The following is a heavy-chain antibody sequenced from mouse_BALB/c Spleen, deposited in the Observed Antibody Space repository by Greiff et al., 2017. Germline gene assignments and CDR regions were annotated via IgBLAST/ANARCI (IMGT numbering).Heavy chain of an antibody. CDR3: NGITTALDY. J-gene: IGHJ2*01. CDR2: IDPENGDT. V-gene: IGHV14-4*02. Sequence: VQLQHSGAELVRSGASVKLSCTASGFNIKDYYMHWVKQRPEQGLEWIGWIDPENGDTEYAPKFQGKATMTADTSSNTAYLQLSSLTSEDTAVYYCNGITTALDYWGQGTTLTVSS. D-gene: IGHD1-2*01. CDR1: GFNIKDYY.